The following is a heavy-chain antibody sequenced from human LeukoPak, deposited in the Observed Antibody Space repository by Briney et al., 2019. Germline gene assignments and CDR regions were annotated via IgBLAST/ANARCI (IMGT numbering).Heavy chain of an antibody. D-gene: IGHD3-10*01. CDR3: VSTGSVLDY. CDR2: INQDGSQK. J-gene: IGHJ4*02. Sequence: GGSLRLSCASPGFSFSSYWMTWVRQAPGKGLEWVANINQDGSQKYYVDPVKGRFTISRDNAKNSLHLQMNSLRVEDTAVYYCVSTGSVLDYWGQGTLVTVSS. V-gene: IGHV3-7*01. CDR1: GFSFSSYW.